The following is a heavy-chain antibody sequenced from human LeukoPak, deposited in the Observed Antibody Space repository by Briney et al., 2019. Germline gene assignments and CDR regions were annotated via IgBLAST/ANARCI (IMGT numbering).Heavy chain of an antibody. V-gene: IGHV3-64D*06. CDR1: GFTFSAYF. D-gene: IGHD1-26*01. CDR2: ISSNEYDT. J-gene: IGHJ3*02. Sequence: PGGSLRLSCSASGFTFSAYFMHWVRQAPGKGLEYVSSISSNEYDTYYADSVKGRFTISRDNSKNTLFLQMSSLRAEDTAVYYCATYSGSKSLAFDIWGQGTMVTVSS. CDR3: ATYSGSKSLAFDI.